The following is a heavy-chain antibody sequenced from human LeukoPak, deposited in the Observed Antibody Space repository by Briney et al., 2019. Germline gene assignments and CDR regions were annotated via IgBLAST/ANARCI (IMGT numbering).Heavy chain of an antibody. CDR2: ISAYDGNT. V-gene: IGHV1-18*01. CDR3: ARDKVIASAGTPNWFDP. J-gene: IGHJ5*02. CDR1: GYTFNSYG. D-gene: IGHD6-13*01. Sequence: GASVKVSCKASGYTFNSYGISWVRQAPGQGLEWMGWISAYDGNTNYAQKSQGRVTMTTDTSTSTTYMELRSLRSDDTAVYYCARDKVIASAGTPNWFDPWGQGTLVTVS.